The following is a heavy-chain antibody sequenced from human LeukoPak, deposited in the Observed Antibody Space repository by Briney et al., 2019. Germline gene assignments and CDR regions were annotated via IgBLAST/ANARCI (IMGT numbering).Heavy chain of an antibody. CDR3: ARAGGVHDFWSGYRGAFDY. CDR2: IYSGGST. V-gene: IGHV3-53*01. Sequence: GGSLRLSCAASGFTVSSNYMSWVRQAPGKGLEWVSIIYSGGSTIYADSVTGRFTISRDNSKNTLYLPMNSLRAEDTAVYYCARAGGVHDFWSGYRGAFDYWGQGTLVTVSS. CDR1: GFTVSSNY. J-gene: IGHJ4*02. D-gene: IGHD3-3*01.